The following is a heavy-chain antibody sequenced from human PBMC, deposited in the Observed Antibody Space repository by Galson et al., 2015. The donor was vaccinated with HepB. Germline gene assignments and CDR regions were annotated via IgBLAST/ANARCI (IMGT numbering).Heavy chain of an antibody. J-gene: IGHJ6*02. V-gene: IGHV3-15*01. CDR1: GFTFSNVW. Sequence: SLSLSCAASGFTFSNVWMSWVRQAQGKGQEWVGRIKSKTDGGTTDYAAPVKGRFTISRDDSKNTLYLQMNSLKTADTAVYYCTTAAYYDYVWGSYRRTRLHYYGMDVWGQVTTFTVSS. D-gene: IGHD3-16*02. CDR3: TTAAYYDYVWGSYRRTRLHYYGMDV. CDR2: IKSKTDGGTT.